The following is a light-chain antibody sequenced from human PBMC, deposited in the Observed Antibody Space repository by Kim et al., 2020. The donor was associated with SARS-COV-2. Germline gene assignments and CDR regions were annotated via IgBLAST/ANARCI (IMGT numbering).Light chain of an antibody. CDR2: GNS. V-gene: IGLV1-40*01. CDR3: QSYDSSLSGWV. CDR1: SSNNGAGYD. J-gene: IGLJ3*02. Sequence: RVTISCTGSSSNNGAGYDVHWYQQLPGTAPKHLIYGNSNRPSGVPDRFAGSKSGTSASLAITGLQAEDEADYYCQSYDSSLSGWVFGGGTQLTVL.